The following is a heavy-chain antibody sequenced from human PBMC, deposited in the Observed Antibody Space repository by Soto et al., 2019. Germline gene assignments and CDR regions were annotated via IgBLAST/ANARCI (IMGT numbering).Heavy chain of an antibody. D-gene: IGHD1-26*01. CDR3: AKTVPGSYSGFDY. CDR2: ISSSGAGT. CDR1: GFTFSAFA. Sequence: GGSLRLSCAASGFTFSAFAMSWVRQAPGKGLEWVSTISSSGAGTYYADSVKGRLTISRDNSKYTLYVQMNGLRAEDTAVYYCAKTVPGSYSGFDYWGQGTLVTVSS. V-gene: IGHV3-23*01. J-gene: IGHJ4*02.